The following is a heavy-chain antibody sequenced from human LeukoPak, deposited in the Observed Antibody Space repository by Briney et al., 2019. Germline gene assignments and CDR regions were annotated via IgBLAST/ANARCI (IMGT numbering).Heavy chain of an antibody. CDR3: AKSRAMFDAFDI. CDR2: ISGSGGST. J-gene: IGHJ3*02. CDR1: GFTFSSYA. D-gene: IGHD3-10*01. V-gene: IGHV3-23*01. Sequence: GGSLRLSCAASGFTFSSYAMSWVRQAPGKGLEWVSAISGSGGSTYYADSVKGRFTISRDNSKNTLWLQMNSLRADDTAVYYCAKSRAMFDAFDIWGQGTMVTLSS.